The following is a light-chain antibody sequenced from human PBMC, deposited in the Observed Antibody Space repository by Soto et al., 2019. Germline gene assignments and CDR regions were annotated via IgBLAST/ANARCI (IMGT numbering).Light chain of an antibody. CDR2: DVS. CDR3: QLYDSLPLP. J-gene: IGKJ5*01. Sequence: DVQMTQTTPTLSVSLGDRVTITCQASQDISNYLHWFQQKPGKAPQLLIFDVSNLQTGVPSRFSGGGSGTDFALTLSSLEPEDIATYYCQLYDSLPLPFCQGTRLEI. V-gene: IGKV1-33*01. CDR1: QDISNY.